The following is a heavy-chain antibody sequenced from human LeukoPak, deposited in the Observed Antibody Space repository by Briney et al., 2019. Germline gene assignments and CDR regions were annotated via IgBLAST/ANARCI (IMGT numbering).Heavy chain of an antibody. CDR1: GGSIFSYY. J-gene: IGHJ2*01. CDR2: IYSNGIT. D-gene: IGHD3-22*01. CDR3: ARRAYYDSSGYHPTSGYFDL. V-gene: IGHV4-4*08. Sequence: SETLSLTCTVSGGSIFSYYWNWIRQPPGKGLEWLGYIYSNGITNYSPSLRSRGTISIATSKNQISLRLTSVTAADTAIYYCARRAYYDSSGYHPTSGYFDLWGRGTLVTVPS.